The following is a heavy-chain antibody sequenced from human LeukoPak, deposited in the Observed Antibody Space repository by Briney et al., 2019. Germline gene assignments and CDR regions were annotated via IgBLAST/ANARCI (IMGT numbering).Heavy chain of an antibody. D-gene: IGHD3-10*01. CDR3: ARGPLTYYYASGSCYSN. J-gene: IGHJ4*02. V-gene: IGHV4-34*01. CDR2: INHSGST. Sequence: SETLSLTCAVSGGSLSGFYWSWIRQPPGKGLEWIADINHSGSTNYNPSLKSRVTISVDTSKKQFSLKLSSVTAADTAVYFCARGPLTYYYASGSCYSNWGQGTLVTVSS. CDR1: GGSLSGFY.